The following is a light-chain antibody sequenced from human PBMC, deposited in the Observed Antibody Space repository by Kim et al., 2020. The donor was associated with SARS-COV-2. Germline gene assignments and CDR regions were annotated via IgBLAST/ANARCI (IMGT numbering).Light chain of an antibody. V-gene: IGKV3-20*01. CDR3: QYYGSSPPVT. Sequence: PGERATLSCRASQSVTGTNLAWYQQRPGQAPRLLMYGASYRDSGIPDRFSGSGSGTDFALTISRLEPEDFAVYYCQYYGSSPPVTFGQGTRLEIK. CDR1: QSVTGTN. J-gene: IGKJ5*01. CDR2: GAS.